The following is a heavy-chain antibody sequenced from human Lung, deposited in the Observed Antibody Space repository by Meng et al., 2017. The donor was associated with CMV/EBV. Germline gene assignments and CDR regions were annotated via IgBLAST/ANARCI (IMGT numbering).Heavy chain of an antibody. Sequence: GESXKISCAASGFTFGGYDMHWVRQATGKGLEWVSVIGTAGDTYYPGSVRGRFTISRENAKNSIYLQMNSLRAGDTAVYYCARGRYFDWLLSEQNGSERLDYXGRGXLVTVSS. CDR1: GFTFGGYD. CDR2: IGTAGDT. CDR3: ARGRYFDWLLSEQNGSERLDY. V-gene: IGHV3-13*01. J-gene: IGHJ4*02. D-gene: IGHD3-9*01.